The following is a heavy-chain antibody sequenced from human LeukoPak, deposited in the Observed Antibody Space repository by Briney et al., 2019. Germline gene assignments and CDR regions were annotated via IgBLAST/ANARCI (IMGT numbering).Heavy chain of an antibody. CDR2: ISSSSSYI. CDR3: ARGATYYDFWSGYRLYNWFDP. Sequence: GGSLRLSCAASGFTLSSYSMNWVRQAPGKGLEWVSSISSSSSYIYYADSVKGRFTISRDNAKNSLYLQMNSLRAEDTAVYYCARGATYYDFWSGYRLYNWFDPWGQGTLVTVSS. V-gene: IGHV3-21*01. D-gene: IGHD3-3*01. CDR1: GFTLSSYS. J-gene: IGHJ5*02.